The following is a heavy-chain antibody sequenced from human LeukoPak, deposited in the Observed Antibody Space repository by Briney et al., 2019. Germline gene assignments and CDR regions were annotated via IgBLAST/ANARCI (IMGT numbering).Heavy chain of an antibody. CDR3: ARSNGDCSGGTCYSDFDC. V-gene: IGHV3-30*01. J-gene: IGHJ4*02. CDR1: GFSFSYYA. CDR2: ISNNGTNK. Sequence: GRSLRLSCAASGFSFSYYAMHWVRQAPGKGLEWVAVISNNGTNKYYADSVKGRFTISRDNSKNTLYLQMNSLRAEDTAVYYCARSNGDCSGGTCYSDFDCWGQRTLVTVSS. D-gene: IGHD2-15*01.